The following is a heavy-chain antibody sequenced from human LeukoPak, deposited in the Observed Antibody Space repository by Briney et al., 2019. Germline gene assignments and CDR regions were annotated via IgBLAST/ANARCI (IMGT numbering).Heavy chain of an antibody. Sequence: PGGSLRLSCAASGFTISRSAMSWVRQAPGKGLEWVSGISGSGDSTHYADSVKGRFTISRDNSKNTLYLQMNSLRAEDTAVYYCARDDEWGYWGQGTLVTVSS. CDR2: ISGSGDST. CDR3: ARDDEWGY. D-gene: IGHD1-26*01. V-gene: IGHV3-23*01. J-gene: IGHJ4*02. CDR1: GFTISRSA.